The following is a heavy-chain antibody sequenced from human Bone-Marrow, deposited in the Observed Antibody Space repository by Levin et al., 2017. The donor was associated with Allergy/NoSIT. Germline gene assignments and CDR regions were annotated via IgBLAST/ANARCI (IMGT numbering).Heavy chain of an antibody. CDR2: IYHSGST. Sequence: TASETLSLTCAVSGGSISSSSNWWSWVRQPPGKGLEWIGEIYHSGSTNYNPSLKTRVTISLDTSKNQFSLKLSSVTAADTAMYYCARDCSGGTCKPAGGQDTFDIWGQGTMVTVSS. D-gene: IGHD2-15*01. J-gene: IGHJ3*02. CDR1: GGSISSSSNW. V-gene: IGHV4-4*02. CDR3: ARDCSGGTCKPAGGQDTFDI.